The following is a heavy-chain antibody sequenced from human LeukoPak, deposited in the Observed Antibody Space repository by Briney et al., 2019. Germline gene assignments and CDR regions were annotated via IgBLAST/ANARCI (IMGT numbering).Heavy chain of an antibody. V-gene: IGHV3-53*01. CDR2: IYSGGST. CDR1: GFTGSNNH. J-gene: IGHJ4*02. D-gene: IGHD1-26*01. Sequence: GGSLRLSCAASGFTGSNNHVSWVRQAPGKGLEWVSVIYSGGSTYYADSVKGRFTISRDNAKNTLYLQMNSLRVEDTAMYHCVRDLGGRSGHWGQGTLVTVSS. CDR3: VRDLGGRSGH.